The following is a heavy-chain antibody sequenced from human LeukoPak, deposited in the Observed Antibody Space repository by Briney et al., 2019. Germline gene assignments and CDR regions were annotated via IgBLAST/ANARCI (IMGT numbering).Heavy chain of an antibody. CDR2: INPNSGDT. CDR3: ARGYYDSSDFEYLQH. V-gene: IGHV1-2*02. CDR1: GYSFTGNY. Sequence: GASVKVSCKASGYSFTGNYMHWVRQAPGQGLEWMGWINPNSGDTNFAQKLQDRVTMTRDTSISTVYMELSRLRSDDTAVLYCARGYYDSSDFEYLQHWGQGTLVTVSS. D-gene: IGHD3-22*01. J-gene: IGHJ1*01.